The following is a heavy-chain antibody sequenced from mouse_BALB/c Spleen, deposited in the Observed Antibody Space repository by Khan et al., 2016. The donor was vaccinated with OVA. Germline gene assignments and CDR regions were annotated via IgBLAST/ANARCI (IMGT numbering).Heavy chain of an antibody. D-gene: IGHD1-1*01. CDR2: INPITGYT. J-gene: IGHJ2*01. CDR1: GYTFTSYW. CDR3: ARSVLLRFLFDY. Sequence: QVQLQQSGAELAKPGASVKMSCKASGYTFTSYWMHWVKQRPGQGLEWIGYINPITGYTEYNQKFKDKATLTADKSSRTAYLQLSSLTSADSADYYCARSVLLRFLFDYWGQGTTLTVSS. V-gene: IGHV1-7*01.